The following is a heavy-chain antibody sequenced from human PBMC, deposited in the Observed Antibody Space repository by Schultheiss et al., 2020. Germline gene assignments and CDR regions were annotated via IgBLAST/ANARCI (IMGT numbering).Heavy chain of an antibody. Sequence: GGSLRLSCAASGFTFDDYAMHWVRQAPGKGLEWVAVISYDGSNKYYADSVKGRFTISRDNAKNTLYLQMNSLRAEDTAVYYCAKGGRNVWNYFDYWGQGALVTVSS. CDR1: GFTFDDYA. CDR3: AKGGRNVWNYFDY. CDR2: ISYDGSNK. D-gene: IGHD2-8*01. V-gene: IGHV3-30*18. J-gene: IGHJ4*02.